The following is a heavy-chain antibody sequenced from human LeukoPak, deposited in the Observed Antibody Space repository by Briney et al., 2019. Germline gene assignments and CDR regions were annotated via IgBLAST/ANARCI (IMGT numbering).Heavy chain of an antibody. CDR2: IKHDESEK. CDR1: GFSFNSDW. CDR3: AKGGKWDVTPFDY. V-gene: IGHV3-7*03. Sequence: GGSLRLSCAASGFSFNSDWMDWVRQAPGKGLEWVANIKHDESEKNYLDSVKGRFTISRDNSKNTLYLQMNSLRAEVTAVYFCAKGGKWDVTPFDYWGQGTLVTVSS. J-gene: IGHJ4*02. D-gene: IGHD1-26*01.